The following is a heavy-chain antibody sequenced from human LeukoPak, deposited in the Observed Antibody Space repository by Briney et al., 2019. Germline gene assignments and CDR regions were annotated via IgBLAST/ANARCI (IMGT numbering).Heavy chain of an antibody. V-gene: IGHV3-48*03. CDR1: GFTFSSYE. CDR3: ARGFWSGYSRAGMDV. CDR2: ISSSGSTI. D-gene: IGHD3-3*01. Sequence: GGSLRLSCAASGFTFSSYEMNWVRQAPGKGLEWVSYISSSGSTIYYADSVKVRFTISRDNAKNSLYLQMNSLRAEDTAVYYCARGFWSGYSRAGMDVWGQGTTVTVSS. J-gene: IGHJ6*02.